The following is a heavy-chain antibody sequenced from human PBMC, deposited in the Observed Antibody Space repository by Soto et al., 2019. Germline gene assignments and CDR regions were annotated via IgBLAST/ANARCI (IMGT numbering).Heavy chain of an antibody. D-gene: IGHD3-9*01. Sequence: SETLSLTCTVSGGSISSGDYYWSWIRQPPGKGLEWIGYIYYSGSTYYNPSLKSRVTISVDTSKNQFSLKLSSVTAADTAVYYCARENFDWGAFDIWGQGTMVTVSS. CDR3: ARENFDWGAFDI. V-gene: IGHV4-30-4*01. CDR1: GGSISSGDYY. CDR2: IYYSGST. J-gene: IGHJ3*02.